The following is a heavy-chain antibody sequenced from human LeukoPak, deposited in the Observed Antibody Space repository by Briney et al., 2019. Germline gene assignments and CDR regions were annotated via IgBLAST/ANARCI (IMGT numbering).Heavy chain of an antibody. V-gene: IGHV3-20*04. CDR1: GFTFDDYG. D-gene: IGHD6-13*01. Sequence: GGSLRLSCAASGFTFDDYGMSWVRQAPGKGLEWVSGINWNGGSTGYADSVKGRFTISRDNAKNSLYLQMNSLRAEDTALYYCARGADLAAAGTPAWFDPWGQGTLVTVSS. CDR3: ARGADLAAAGTPAWFDP. J-gene: IGHJ5*02. CDR2: INWNGGST.